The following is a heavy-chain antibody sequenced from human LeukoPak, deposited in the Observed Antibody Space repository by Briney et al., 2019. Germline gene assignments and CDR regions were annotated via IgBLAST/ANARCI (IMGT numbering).Heavy chain of an antibody. V-gene: IGHV4-39*07. CDR1: GVSISSSSYY. CDR3: ARDNGYGDGGSSFDY. CDR2: FYYNGST. J-gene: IGHJ4*02. Sequence: PSETLSLTCSVSGVSISSSSYYWGWIRQPPGKGLEWVGSFYYNGSTHYSPSLKSRVTISVDTSKNQFSLKLSSVTAADTAVYYCARDNGYGDGGSSFDYWGQGTLVTVSS. D-gene: IGHD4-17*01.